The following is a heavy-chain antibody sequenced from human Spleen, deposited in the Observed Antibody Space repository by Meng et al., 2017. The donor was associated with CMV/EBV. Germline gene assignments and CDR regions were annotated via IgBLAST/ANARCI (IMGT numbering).Heavy chain of an antibody. J-gene: IGHJ4*02. V-gene: IGHV1-69*10. D-gene: IGHD3-22*01. CDR2: IIPILGIA. CDR3: AAPSSRMIVVAQLDY. CDR1: GGTFSSYA. Sequence: SVKVSCKASGGTFSSYAISWVRQAPGQGLEWMGGIIPILGIANYAQKFQGRVTITTDESTSTAYMELSSLRSEDTAVYYCAAPSSRMIVVAQLDYWGQGTLVTVSS.